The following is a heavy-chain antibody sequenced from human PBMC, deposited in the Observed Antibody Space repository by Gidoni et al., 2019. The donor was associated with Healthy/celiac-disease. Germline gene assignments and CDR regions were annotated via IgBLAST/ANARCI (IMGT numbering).Heavy chain of an antibody. J-gene: IGHJ3*02. D-gene: IGHD3-22*01. Sequence: QLQLQESGPGLVKPSKPLSLTCTVSGGSISSSSYYWGWIRQPPGKGLEWIGSIYYSGSTYYNPSLKSRVTISVDTSKNQFSLKLSSVTAADTAVYYCARDKTYCDSSGYYLLDHDAFDIWGQGTMVTVSS. CDR1: GGSISSSSYY. CDR2: IYYSGST. V-gene: IGHV4-39*07. CDR3: ARDKTYCDSSGYYLLDHDAFDI.